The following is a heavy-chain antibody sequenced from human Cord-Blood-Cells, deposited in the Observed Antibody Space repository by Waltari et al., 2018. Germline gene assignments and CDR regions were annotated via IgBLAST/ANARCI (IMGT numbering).Heavy chain of an antibody. CDR2: IGSKAYGGTT. CDR3: TRGGLDI. D-gene: IGHD2-21*01. Sequence: EVQLVESGGGLVKPGRSLRLSCTASGSTFVDYAMSWFRQAPGKGLEWVGCIGSKAYGGTTEYAASVKGRVTISSDDSKSIAYLQMNSLKTEDTAVYYCTRGGLDIWGQGTMVTVSS. V-gene: IGHV3-49*05. J-gene: IGHJ3*02. CDR1: GSTFVDYA.